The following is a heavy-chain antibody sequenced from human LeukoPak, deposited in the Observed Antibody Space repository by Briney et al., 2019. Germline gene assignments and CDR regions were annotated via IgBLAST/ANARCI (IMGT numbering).Heavy chain of an antibody. Sequence: GASVKVSCKASGYTFTEYAFSWVRQAPRQGLEWMGWIRPHNGDTKYAQKFQARVTMTTDTSTSTAYLDLWSLRSDDTAVYYCARDVAGIAVAGAVDFWGQGTLVTVSS. V-gene: IGHV1-18*01. J-gene: IGHJ4*02. CDR1: GYTFTEYA. D-gene: IGHD6-19*01. CDR2: IRPHNGDT. CDR3: ARDVAGIAVAGAVDF.